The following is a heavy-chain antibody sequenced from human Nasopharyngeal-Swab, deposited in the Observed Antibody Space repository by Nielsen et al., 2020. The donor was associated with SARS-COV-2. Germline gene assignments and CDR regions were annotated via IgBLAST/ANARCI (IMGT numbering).Heavy chain of an antibody. CDR3: AKDIRGYYDFSP. CDR2: IKEDGSEA. CDR1: GFTFSKFW. J-gene: IGHJ5*02. V-gene: IGHV3-7*03. Sequence: ETLSLTCAASGFTFSKFWMNWVRQAPGKGLEWVANIKEDGSEAHYVGSVRGRFTISRDNAENSLYLQMNSLRAEETAVYYCAKDIRGYYDFSPWGLGTLVTVAS. D-gene: IGHD3-3*01.